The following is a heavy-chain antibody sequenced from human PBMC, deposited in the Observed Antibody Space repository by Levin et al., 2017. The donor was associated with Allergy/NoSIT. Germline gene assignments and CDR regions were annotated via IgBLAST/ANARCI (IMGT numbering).Heavy chain of an antibody. D-gene: IGHD2-15*01. CDR1: GFTFSNAW. CDR2: IKSKTDGGTT. Sequence: GGSLRLSCAASGFTFSNAWMSWVRQAPGKGLEWVGRIKSKTDGGTTDYAAPVKGRFTISRDDSKNTLYLQMNSLKTEDTAVYYCTLDCSGGSCYSLPFWFDPWGQGTLVTVSS. J-gene: IGHJ5*02. CDR3: TLDCSGGSCYSLPFWFDP. V-gene: IGHV3-15*01.